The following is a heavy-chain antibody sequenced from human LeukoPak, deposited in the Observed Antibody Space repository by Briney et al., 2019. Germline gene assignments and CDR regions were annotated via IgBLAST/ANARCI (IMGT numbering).Heavy chain of an antibody. CDR1: GFSFSNYE. CDR2: INWNGGTT. Sequence: PGGSLRLSCAASGFSFSNYEMNWVRQTPGKGLEWVSGINWNGGTTGYADSVKGRFTISRDNAKNSLHLQMNSLRAEDTAVYYYARSGYNRFDYWGQGTLVTVSS. D-gene: IGHD5-24*01. CDR3: ARSGYNRFDY. V-gene: IGHV3-20*04. J-gene: IGHJ4*02.